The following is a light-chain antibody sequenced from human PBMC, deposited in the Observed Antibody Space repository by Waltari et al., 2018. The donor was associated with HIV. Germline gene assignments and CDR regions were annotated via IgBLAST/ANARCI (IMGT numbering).Light chain of an antibody. V-gene: IGLV2-18*02. J-gene: IGLJ2*01. CDR3: SSFTTSITVV. CDR2: DVS. CDR1: SSDVGNYTE. Sequence: QSALTQPPSVSGSLGQSVTISCTGTSSDVGNYTEVFWYQQSPGTAPKLMIYDVSNRPSGVPDRFSGSKSGNTASLTISGLQAEDEADYYCSSFTTSITVVFGGGTKLTVL.